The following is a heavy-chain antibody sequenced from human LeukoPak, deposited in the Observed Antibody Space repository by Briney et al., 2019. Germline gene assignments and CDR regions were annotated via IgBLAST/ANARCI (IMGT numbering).Heavy chain of an antibody. J-gene: IGHJ6*03. CDR3: ARGKRIAAAEYYYYYMDV. V-gene: IGHV3-21*01. CDR2: ISSSSSYI. CDR1: GFTFSSYS. D-gene: IGHD6-13*01. Sequence: PGGSLRLSCAASGFTFSSYSMNWVRQAPGKGLEWVSSISSSSSYIYYADSVKGRFTISRDNAKNSLYLQMNSLRAEDTAVYYCARGKRIAAAEYYYYYMDVWGKGTTVTVSS.